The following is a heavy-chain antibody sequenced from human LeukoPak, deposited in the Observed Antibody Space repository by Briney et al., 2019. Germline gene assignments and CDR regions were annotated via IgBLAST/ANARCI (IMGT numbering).Heavy chain of an antibody. CDR1: GYTFTNYW. CDR2: IYPGDSDT. CDR3: ARHIPKPMMVRRGSYYYMDV. V-gene: IGHV5-51*01. D-gene: IGHD3-22*01. Sequence: KLGESLKISCQVSGYTFTNYWIGWVRQMPGKGLEWMGIIYPGDSDTRYSPSFQGQVTISADKSITTAYLQWSSLKASDTAIYYCARHIPKPMMVRRGSYYYMDVWGKGTTVTVSS. J-gene: IGHJ6*03.